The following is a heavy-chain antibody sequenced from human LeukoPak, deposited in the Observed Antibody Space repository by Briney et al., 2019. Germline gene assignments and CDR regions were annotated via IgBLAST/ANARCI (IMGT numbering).Heavy chain of an antibody. Sequence: SETLSLTCAVYGGSFSGYYWSWIRQPPGKGLEWIGSMSYTASPSYSPSLESRATISIDTSKNSFSLKLSSVTAADTAVYYCARPSSDGNYYYWGQGTLVTVSS. CDR1: GGSFSGYY. J-gene: IGHJ4*02. CDR3: ARPSSDGNYYY. V-gene: IGHV4-34*01. D-gene: IGHD1-26*01. CDR2: MSYTASP.